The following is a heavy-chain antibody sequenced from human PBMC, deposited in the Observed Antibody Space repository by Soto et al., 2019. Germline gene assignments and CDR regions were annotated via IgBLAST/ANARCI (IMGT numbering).Heavy chain of an antibody. CDR3: ARDDSSGYYYYGMDV. CDR2: IKSDGIST. Sequence: EVQLVESGGGLIQPGGSLRLSCEASGFTFSDYSMHWVRQAPGKGLVWVSHIKSDGISTKYADSVKGRFTISRDNAKNTLYLQMNSLRVEDTAVYYCARDDSSGYYYYGMDVWGQGTTVTVSS. CDR1: GFTFSDYS. D-gene: IGHD3-22*01. V-gene: IGHV3-74*03. J-gene: IGHJ6*02.